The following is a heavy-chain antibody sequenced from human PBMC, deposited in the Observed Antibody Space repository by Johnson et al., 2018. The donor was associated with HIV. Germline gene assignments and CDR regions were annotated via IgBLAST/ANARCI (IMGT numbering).Heavy chain of an antibody. CDR2: ISYDGSNK. Sequence: QMQLVESGGGLVQPGRSLKLSCAASGFTFDDYAMHWVRQTPGKGLEWVAVISYDGSNKYYADSVKGRFTISRDNSKNTLYLQMNSLRAEDTAVYYCARDGGIAATDAFDIWGQGTMVTVSS. V-gene: IGHV3-30*04. D-gene: IGHD6-13*01. J-gene: IGHJ3*02. CDR1: GFTFDDYA. CDR3: ARDGGIAATDAFDI.